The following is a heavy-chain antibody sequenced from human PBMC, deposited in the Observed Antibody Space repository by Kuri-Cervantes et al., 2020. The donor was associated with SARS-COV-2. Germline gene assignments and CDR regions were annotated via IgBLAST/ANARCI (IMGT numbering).Heavy chain of an antibody. D-gene: IGHD5-18*01. J-gene: IGHJ4*02. CDR3: ARHGYSYGSLGY. V-gene: IGHV4-39*01. CDR2: IYYSGST. Sequence: SETLSLTCTVSGGSISSSSYYWGWIRQPPGKGLEWIGSIYYSGSTYYNPSLKIRVTISVDTSKNQFSLKLSSVTATDTAVYYCARHGYSYGSLGYWGQGTLVTVSS. CDR1: GGSISSSSYY.